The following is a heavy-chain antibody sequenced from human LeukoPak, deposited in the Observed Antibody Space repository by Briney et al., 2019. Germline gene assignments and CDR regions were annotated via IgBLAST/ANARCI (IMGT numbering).Heavy chain of an antibody. V-gene: IGHV1-2*02. Sequence: GASVKVSCKASGYTFTGYYMHWVRQAPGQGLGWMGWINPNSGGTNYAQKFQGRVTMTRDTSISTAYMELSRLRSDDTAVYYCARETGGDYGDYGYFDYWGQGTLVTVSS. CDR3: ARETGGDYGDYGYFDY. CDR1: GYTFTGYY. J-gene: IGHJ4*02. CDR2: INPNSGGT. D-gene: IGHD4-17*01.